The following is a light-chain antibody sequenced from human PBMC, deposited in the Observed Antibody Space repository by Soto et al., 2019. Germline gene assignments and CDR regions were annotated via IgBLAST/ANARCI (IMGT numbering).Light chain of an antibody. Sequence: EIVLTQSPGTLSLSPGERATLSCRASQSVFNNHIGWYQQKPGQAPRRLIFGASFRATGIPDRFSGSGSGTDFTLTISRLEPEDFAVYYCQQYGSSPTTSGQRTKVDIK. CDR2: GAS. V-gene: IGKV3-20*01. CDR3: QQYGSSPTT. J-gene: IGKJ1*01. CDR1: QSVFNNH.